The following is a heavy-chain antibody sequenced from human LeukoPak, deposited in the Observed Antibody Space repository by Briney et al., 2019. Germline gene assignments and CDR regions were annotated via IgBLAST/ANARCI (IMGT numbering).Heavy chain of an antibody. V-gene: IGHV5-51*01. CDR2: IYPSDSDT. D-gene: IGHD3-10*01. CDR1: GHSFTKYW. J-gene: IGHJ4*02. Sequence: GESLKISCKDSGHSFTKYWIGWVRQMPGKGLEWMGIIYPSDSDTRYSPSFQGQVTISADKSINTAYLQWSSLKASDTAIYYCARQATGYGSGSYYNPFDYWGQGTLVTVSS. CDR3: ARQATGYGSGSYYNPFDY.